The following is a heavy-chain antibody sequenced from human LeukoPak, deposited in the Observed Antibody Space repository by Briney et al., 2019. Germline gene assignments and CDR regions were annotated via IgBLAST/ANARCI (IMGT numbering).Heavy chain of an antibody. CDR3: ASLRKRGGAFDL. CDR1: RGSISSPNYY. CDR2: IYYSGTT. V-gene: IGHV4-39*07. J-gene: IGHJ3*01. Sequence: SETLSLNCSVSRGSISSPNYYWGWMRQSPGKGLEWIGNIYYSGTTYYNPSLPSLKSRVTILIDTSKNQFSLRLRSLTAADTAVYYCASLRKRGGAFDLWGQGKVVTVSS.